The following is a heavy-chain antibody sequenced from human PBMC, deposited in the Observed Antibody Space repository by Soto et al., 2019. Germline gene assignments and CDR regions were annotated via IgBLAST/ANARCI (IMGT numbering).Heavy chain of an antibody. Sequence: QVQLVESGGGVVQPGRSLRLSCVASGFTFSSHGMHWVRQAPGKGLEWVAVIWDDGKKQYYADSVRGRFTISRDNSRNTLSLQMNRLRGDDTAVYYCAREKDGYNWGFDYWGQGTLVTVSS. CDR1: GFTFSSHG. CDR3: AREKDGYNWGFDY. D-gene: IGHD5-12*01. CDR2: IWDDGKKQ. V-gene: IGHV3-33*01. J-gene: IGHJ4*02.